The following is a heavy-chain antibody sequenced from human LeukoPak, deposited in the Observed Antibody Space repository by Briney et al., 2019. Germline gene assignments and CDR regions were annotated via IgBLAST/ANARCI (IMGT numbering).Heavy chain of an antibody. J-gene: IGHJ4*02. Sequence: GGSLRLSCAASGFTFSNYGLNWFRQAPGRGLEWLASISYDRGDEYNADSVKGGFTISRDNSKHTVYLQMNSLRAEDTAVYYCAKGRVASGSYFDYWGQGTLVTVST. CDR3: AKGRVASGSYFDY. D-gene: IGHD1-26*01. CDR2: ISYDRGDE. V-gene: IGHV3-30*18. CDR1: GFTFSNYG.